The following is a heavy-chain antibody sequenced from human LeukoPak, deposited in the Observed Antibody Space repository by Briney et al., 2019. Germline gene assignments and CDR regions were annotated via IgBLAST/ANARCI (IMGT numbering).Heavy chain of an antibody. CDR1: GYIFSSYW. J-gene: IGHJ4*02. D-gene: IGHD2-21*02. V-gene: IGHV5-51*01. CDR2: IYPGDSDT. CDR3: ARRAYCGGDCYLDY. Sequence: GESLKIPCKGSGYIFSSYWIGWVRQMPGKGLEWMGMIYPGDSDTRYSPSFQGQVTISADKSISTAYLQWSSLKASDTAMYYCARRAYCGGDCYLDYWGQGTLVTVSS.